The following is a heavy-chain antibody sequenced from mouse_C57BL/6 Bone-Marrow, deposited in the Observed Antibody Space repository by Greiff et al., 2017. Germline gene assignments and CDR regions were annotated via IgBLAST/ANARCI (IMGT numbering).Heavy chain of an antibody. Sequence: QVQLQQPGAELVKPGASVKLSCKASGYTFTSYWMQWVKQRPGQGLEWIGEIDPSDSYTNYNQKFKGKATLTVDTSSSTAYMQLSSLTSEDSAVYYCASAPPLDYWGQGTTLTVSS. V-gene: IGHV1-50*01. CDR1: GYTFTSYW. J-gene: IGHJ2*01. CDR2: IDPSDSYT. CDR3: ASAPPLDY.